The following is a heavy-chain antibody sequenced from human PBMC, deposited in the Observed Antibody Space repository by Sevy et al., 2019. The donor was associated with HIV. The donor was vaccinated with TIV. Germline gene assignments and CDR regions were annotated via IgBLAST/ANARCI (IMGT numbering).Heavy chain of an antibody. CDR3: ARERYCSGGSGYSGGHYFDY. Sequence: ASVKVSCKASGGTFSSYAISWVRQAPGQGLEWMGGIIPIFGTANYAQKFQGRVTITADESTSTAYMELSSLRSEDTAVYYCARERYCSGGSGYSGGHYFDYWGQGTLVTVSS. D-gene: IGHD2-15*01. CDR2: IIPIFGTA. V-gene: IGHV1-69*13. CDR1: GGTFSSYA. J-gene: IGHJ4*02.